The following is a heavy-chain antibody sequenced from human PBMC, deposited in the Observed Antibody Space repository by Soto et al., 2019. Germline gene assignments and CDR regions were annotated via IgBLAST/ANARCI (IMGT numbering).Heavy chain of an antibody. Sequence: SETLSLTCTVSGGSISRYYWSWIRQPPGKGLEWIGYIYYSGSTNYNPSLKSRVTISVDTSKNQFSLKLSSVTAADTAVYYCGRDSVGVGGLPFFDYWGQGTLVTVSS. CDR3: GRDSVGVGGLPFFDY. CDR1: GGSISRYY. V-gene: IGHV4-59*01. J-gene: IGHJ4*02. CDR2: IYYSGST. D-gene: IGHD1-26*01.